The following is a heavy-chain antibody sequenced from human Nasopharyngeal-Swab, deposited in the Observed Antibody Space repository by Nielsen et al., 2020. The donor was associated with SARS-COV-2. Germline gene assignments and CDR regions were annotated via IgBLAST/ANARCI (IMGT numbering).Heavy chain of an antibody. CDR3: TRCGGGCYSGRDY. V-gene: IGHV3-73*01. Sequence: GESLKISCAASGSTFSDSAIHWVRQASGKGLEWVGLIRSKGNNYATAYAASVKGRFIIFRDDPTNTAYLQMNSLKTEDTAVYYCTRCGGGCYSGRDYWGQGTLVTVSS. D-gene: IGHD2-21*02. CDR1: GSTFSDSA. CDR2: IRSKGNNYAT. J-gene: IGHJ4*02.